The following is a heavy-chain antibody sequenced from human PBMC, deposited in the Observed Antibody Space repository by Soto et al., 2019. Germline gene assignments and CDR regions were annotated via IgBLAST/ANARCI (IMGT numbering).Heavy chain of an antibody. J-gene: IGHJ3*02. CDR1: GDSIIRSF. Sequence: QVQLQESGPRLVKSSETLSLVCSVSGDSIIRSFWGWIRQSPGKGLQYIGYISDSGVTDYDPSLKSRVTMSVDTSKNQFSLKLTSVTAADTAVYYCARVAVDFSGPDSFDIWGQGTMVTVSS. CDR2: ISDSGVT. CDR3: ARVAVDFSGPDSFDI. V-gene: IGHV4-59*01. D-gene: IGHD2-15*01.